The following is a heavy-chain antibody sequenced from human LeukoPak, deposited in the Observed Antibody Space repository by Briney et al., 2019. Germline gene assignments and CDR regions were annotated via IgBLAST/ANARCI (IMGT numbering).Heavy chain of an antibody. CDR2: MNPNSGNT. J-gene: IGHJ4*02. CDR1: GHSFTSHD. CDR3: ASGALYGEGSLDY. V-gene: IGHV1-8*01. D-gene: IGHD4-17*01. Sequence: VASVKVSCKASGHSFTSHDINWVRQATGQGLEWMGWMNPNSGNTGYAQKFQGRVTMTRNTSISTAYMELSSLRSEDTAVYYCASGALYGEGSLDYWGQGTLVTVSS.